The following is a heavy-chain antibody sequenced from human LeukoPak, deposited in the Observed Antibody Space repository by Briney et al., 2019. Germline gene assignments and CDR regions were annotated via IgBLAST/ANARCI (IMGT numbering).Heavy chain of an antibody. CDR1: GFTFSSYG. V-gene: IGHV3-30*02. Sequence: GGSLRLSCAASGFTFSSYGIHWVRQAPGKGLEWVSFIRYDGNDKSYADSVKGRFTISRDNSRNTLYFQMNSLRTEDTAVYYCARGASHLDYWGQGTLVTVSS. CDR2: IRYDGNDK. J-gene: IGHJ4*02. CDR3: ARGASHLDY.